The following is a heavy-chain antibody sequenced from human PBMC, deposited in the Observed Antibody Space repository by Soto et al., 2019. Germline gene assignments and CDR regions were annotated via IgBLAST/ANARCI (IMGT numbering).Heavy chain of an antibody. V-gene: IGHV3-48*02. Sequence: LRLSCAASGFTFSSYSMNWVRQAPGKGLEWVSYISSSSSTIYYADSVKGRFTISRDNAKNSLYLQMNSLRDEDTAVYYCARAADLGYYYGMDVWGQGTTVTVSS. CDR2: ISSSSSTI. J-gene: IGHJ6*02. CDR3: ARAADLGYYYGMDV. CDR1: GFTFSSYS. D-gene: IGHD3-3*01.